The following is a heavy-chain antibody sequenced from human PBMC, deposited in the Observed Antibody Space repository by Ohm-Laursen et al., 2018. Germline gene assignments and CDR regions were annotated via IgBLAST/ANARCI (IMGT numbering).Heavy chain of an antibody. Sequence: SQTLSLTCTVSGGSISSYYWSWIRQPPGRGLEWIAYIFHNGNAVYNPSLKKLVTISVDTSKNQFSLKLSSVTAADTAVYYCPRKLGGEIDFDIWGQGTMVTVSS. V-gene: IGHV4-59*01. J-gene: IGHJ3*02. CDR2: IFHNGNA. D-gene: IGHD3-10*01. CDR3: PRKLGGEIDFDI. CDR1: GGSISSYY.